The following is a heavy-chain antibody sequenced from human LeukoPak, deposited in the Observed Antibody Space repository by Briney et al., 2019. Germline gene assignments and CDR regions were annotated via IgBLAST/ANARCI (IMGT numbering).Heavy chain of an antibody. CDR1: GGSISSYY. V-gene: IGHV4-59*08. CDR2: VSYTGST. J-gene: IGHJ5*02. D-gene: IGHD3-3*01. CDR3: ARLSYDFWSGSFFDP. Sequence: SETLSLTCSVSGGSISSYYWSWIRRPPGKGLEWIGYVSYTGSTYYNPSLKSRVTISVDTSKNQFSLKLSSVTAADTAVYYCARLSYDFWSGSFFDPWGQGTLVTVSS.